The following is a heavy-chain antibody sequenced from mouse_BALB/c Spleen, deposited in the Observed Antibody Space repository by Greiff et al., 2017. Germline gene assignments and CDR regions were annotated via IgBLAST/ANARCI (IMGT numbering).Heavy chain of an antibody. Sequence: VMLVESGGGLVKLGGSLKLSCAASGFTFSSYYMSWVRQTPEKRLELVAAINSNGGSTYYPDTVKGRFTISRDNAKNTLYLQMSSLKSEDTALYYCARGRYGNYRGAMDYWGQGTSVTVSS. V-gene: IGHV5-6-2*01. CDR3: ARGRYGNYRGAMDY. D-gene: IGHD2-10*02. J-gene: IGHJ4*01. CDR2: INSNGGST. CDR1: GFTFSSYY.